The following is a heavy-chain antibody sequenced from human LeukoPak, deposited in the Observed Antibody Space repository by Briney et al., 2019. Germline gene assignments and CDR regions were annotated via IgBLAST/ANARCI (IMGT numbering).Heavy chain of an antibody. V-gene: IGHV6-1*01. Sequence: PSQTLSLTCAISGDSVSSNSAAWNWIRQSPSRGLEWLGNKYYRSKWYNDYAVSVKSRITINPDTSKNQFSLQLNSVTPEDTAVYYCARDPSTWHSSGWYYFDYWGQGTLVTVSS. CDR3: ARDPSTWHSSGWYYFDY. CDR1: GDSVSSNSAA. D-gene: IGHD6-19*01. CDR2: KYYRSKWYN. J-gene: IGHJ4*02.